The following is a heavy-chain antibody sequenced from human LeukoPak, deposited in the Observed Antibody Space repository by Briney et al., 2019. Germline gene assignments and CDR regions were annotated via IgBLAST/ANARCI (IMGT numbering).Heavy chain of an antibody. Sequence: SVKVSCKASGGTFSSYAISWVRQAPGQGLEWMGGIIPIFGTANYAQKFQGRVTITADESTSTAYMELSSLRSEDTAVYYCARDVADSDDSKRFDPWGQGTLVTVSS. V-gene: IGHV1-69*13. CDR1: GGTFSSYA. CDR2: IIPIFGTA. J-gene: IGHJ5*02. CDR3: ARDVADSDDSKRFDP. D-gene: IGHD1-1*01.